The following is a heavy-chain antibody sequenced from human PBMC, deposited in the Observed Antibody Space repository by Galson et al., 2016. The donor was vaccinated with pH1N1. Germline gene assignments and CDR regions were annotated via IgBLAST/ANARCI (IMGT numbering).Heavy chain of an antibody. D-gene: IGHD3-10*01. CDR3: ASAPRLGELELGDVFDI. J-gene: IGHJ3*02. V-gene: IGHV3-9*01. CDR1: GFTFNNYA. Sequence: SLRLSCAASGFTFNNYALHWVRQAPGKGLEWVSGINWNSGSIGYVDSVKGRFTISRDNARNSLYLQMNSLRPEDTALYYCASAPRLGELELGDVFDIWGQGTMVTVSS. CDR2: INWNSGSI.